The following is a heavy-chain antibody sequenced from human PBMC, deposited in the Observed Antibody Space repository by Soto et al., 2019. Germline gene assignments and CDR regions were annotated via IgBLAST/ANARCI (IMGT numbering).Heavy chain of an antibody. J-gene: IGHJ6*02. V-gene: IGHV1-69*01. CDR3: ARALNTIFGVVIYYYYYGMDV. D-gene: IGHD3-3*01. CDR1: GGTFSSYA. CDR2: IIPIFGTA. Sequence: QVQLVQSGAEVKKPGSSVKVSCKASGGTFSSYAISWVRQAPGQGLEWMGGIIPIFGTANNAQKFQGRVTITADESTSTAYMELSSLRSEDTAVYYCARALNTIFGVVIYYYYYGMDVWGQGTTVTVSS.